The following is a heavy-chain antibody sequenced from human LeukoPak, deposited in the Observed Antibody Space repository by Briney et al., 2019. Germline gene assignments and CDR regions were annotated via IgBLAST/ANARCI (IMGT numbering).Heavy chain of an antibody. Sequence: GGSLRLSCAVSGFIVSNNYMSWVRQAPGKGLEWVSIIYSAGSAYYADSVKGRFTISRDNSKNTLYLQMNSLRAEDTAVYYCAKEGITIFGVARDYYYYYYMDVWGKGTTVTVSS. CDR2: IYSAGSA. D-gene: IGHD3-3*01. CDR1: GFIVSNNY. V-gene: IGHV3-53*01. J-gene: IGHJ6*03. CDR3: AKEGITIFGVARDYYYYYYMDV.